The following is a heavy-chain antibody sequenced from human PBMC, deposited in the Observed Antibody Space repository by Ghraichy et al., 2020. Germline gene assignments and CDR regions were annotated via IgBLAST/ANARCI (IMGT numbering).Heavy chain of an antibody. D-gene: IGHD3-10*01. V-gene: IGHV3-74*01. Sequence: GESLNISCAASGFTFSSYWMHWVRQAPGKGLVWVSRINSDGSSTSYADSVKGRFTISRDNAKNTLYLQMNSLRAEDTAVYYCALYYGSGSYSPYYYYGMDVWGQGTTVTVSS. J-gene: IGHJ6*02. CDR1: GFTFSSYW. CDR2: INSDGSST. CDR3: ALYYGSGSYSPYYYYGMDV.